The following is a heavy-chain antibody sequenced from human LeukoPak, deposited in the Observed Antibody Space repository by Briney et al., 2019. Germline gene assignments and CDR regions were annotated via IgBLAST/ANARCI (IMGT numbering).Heavy chain of an antibody. V-gene: IGHV1-69*13. Sequence: ASVKLSCKASGYTFTRYYMHWVRQAPGQGLEWMGGIIPIFGTANYAQEFQGRVTITADESTSTAYMELSSLRSEDTAVYYCARAYYYDSSGSFGLDPWGQGTLVTVSS. J-gene: IGHJ5*02. D-gene: IGHD3-22*01. CDR2: IIPIFGTA. CDR1: GYTFTRYY. CDR3: ARAYYYDSSGSFGLDP.